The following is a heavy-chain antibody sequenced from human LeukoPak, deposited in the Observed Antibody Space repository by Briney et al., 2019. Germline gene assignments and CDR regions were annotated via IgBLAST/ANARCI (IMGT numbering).Heavy chain of an antibody. CDR1: GHTLRDLS. V-gene: IGHV1-24*01. J-gene: IGHJ4*02. Sequence: GASVTVSCKSFGHTLRDLSIHWVRQAPGKGLEWMGGYDPEDDERIYSEKFLGRVTLTEDTSTDTAYMELTSLRSDDTAVYYCSTETAGNYWGQGTLVTVSS. D-gene: IGHD3-10*01. CDR2: YDPEDDER. CDR3: STETAGNY.